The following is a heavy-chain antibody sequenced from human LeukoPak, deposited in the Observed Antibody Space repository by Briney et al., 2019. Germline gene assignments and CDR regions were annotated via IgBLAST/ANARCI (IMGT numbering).Heavy chain of an antibody. D-gene: IGHD4-17*01. V-gene: IGHV3-15*01. J-gene: IGHJ3*01. CDR2: IKSKTDGGTT. CDR1: GFTFSSYD. CDR3: TTTMTVDAFDL. Sequence: PGGSLRLSCAASGFTFSSYDMRWVRQAPGKGLEWVGRIKSKTDGGTTDYAAPVKGRFTISGDNSKNTLYLQMNSLKTEDTAVYYCTTTMTVDAFDLWGQGTMVAVSS.